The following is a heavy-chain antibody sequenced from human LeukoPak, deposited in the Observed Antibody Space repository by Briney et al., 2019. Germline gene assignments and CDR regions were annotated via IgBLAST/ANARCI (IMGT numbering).Heavy chain of an antibody. J-gene: IGHJ4*02. CDR1: GFTFTSLL. CDR2: INGDGTDT. D-gene: IGHD3-10*01. CDR3: AGGRSSTYEAF. Sequence: QPGGSLRLSCAVSGFTFTSLLMYWVRQAPGKGLVWVSSINGDGTDTVFADSMRGRFTISRDNAKNTVSLQMDSLTAEDTAVYYCAGGRSSTYEAFWGQGILVTVSS. V-gene: IGHV3-74*01.